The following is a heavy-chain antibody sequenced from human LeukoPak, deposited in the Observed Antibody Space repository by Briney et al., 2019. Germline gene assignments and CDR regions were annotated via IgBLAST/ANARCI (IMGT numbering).Heavy chain of an antibody. J-gene: IGHJ3*02. CDR2: INHSGST. V-gene: IGHV4-34*01. Sequence: PSETLSLTCAVYGGSFSGYYWSWIRQPPGKGLEWIGEINHSGSTNYNPSLKSRVTISVDTSKNQFSLILSSVTAADTAVYYCAPGGYIGYGHAFDIWGQGTMVTVSS. CDR3: APGGYIGYGHAFDI. CDR1: GGSFSGYY. D-gene: IGHD5-12*01.